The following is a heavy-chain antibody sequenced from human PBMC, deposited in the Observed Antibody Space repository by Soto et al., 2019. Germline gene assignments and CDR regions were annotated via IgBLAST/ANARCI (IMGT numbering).Heavy chain of an antibody. Sequence: GGSLRLSCAASGFTFSSYSMNWVRQAPGKGLEWVSSISSSSSYIYYADSVKGRFTISRDNAKNSLYLQMNSLRAEDTAVYYCARSVRKGLRRWDGMDVWGQGTTVTVSS. CDR2: ISSSSSYI. CDR3: ARSVRKGLRRWDGMDV. CDR1: GFTFSSYS. D-gene: IGHD4-17*01. J-gene: IGHJ6*02. V-gene: IGHV3-21*01.